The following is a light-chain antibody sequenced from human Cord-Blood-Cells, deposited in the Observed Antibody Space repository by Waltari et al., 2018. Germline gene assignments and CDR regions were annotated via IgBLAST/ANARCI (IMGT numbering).Light chain of an antibody. CDR3: CSYAGSSTWV. CDR1: SSDVASHNL. V-gene: IGLV2-23*01. Sequence: QSPLTQPSSASVSPRQSITIPCPGTSSDVASHNLLPWYQQHPGKAPKLMISEGSKRHSGVSNRFSGSKSGNTASLTIAGLQAEDEADYYCCSYAGSSTWVFGGGTKLTVL. CDR2: EGS. J-gene: IGLJ3*02.